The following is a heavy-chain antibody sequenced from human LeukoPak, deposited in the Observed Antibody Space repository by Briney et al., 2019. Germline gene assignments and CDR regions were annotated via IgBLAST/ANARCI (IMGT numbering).Heavy chain of an antibody. V-gene: IGHV5-51*01. CDR3: ARCEGSYYYGSGSYSGPNFDY. J-gene: IGHJ4*02. Sequence: GESLKISCKGSGYSFTSYWIGWVRQMPGKGLEWMGIIYPGDSDTRYSPSLQGQVTISADKSISTAYLQWSSLKASDTAMYYCARCEGSYYYGSGSYSGPNFDYWGQGTLVTVSS. D-gene: IGHD3-10*01. CDR2: IYPGDSDT. CDR1: GYSFTSYW.